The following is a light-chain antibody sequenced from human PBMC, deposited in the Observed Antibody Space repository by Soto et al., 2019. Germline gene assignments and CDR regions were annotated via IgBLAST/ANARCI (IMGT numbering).Light chain of an antibody. J-gene: IGLJ1*01. V-gene: IGLV1-40*01. CDR1: SSNIGAGYV. Sequence: QSVLTQPPSVSGAPGQRVTISCTGSSSNIGAGYVVHWYQQLPGTAPKLLIYGNITRPSGVPDRFSGSKSDTSASLAITGLQAEDEADYYCQSYDSSLSGYVFGTGTQLSVL. CDR3: QSYDSSLSGYV. CDR2: GNI.